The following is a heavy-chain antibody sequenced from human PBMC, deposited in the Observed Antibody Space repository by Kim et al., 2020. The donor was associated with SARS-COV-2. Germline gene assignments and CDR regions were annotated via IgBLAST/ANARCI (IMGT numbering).Heavy chain of an antibody. V-gene: IGHV4-34*01. J-gene: IGHJ4*02. CDR3: ARARPFRAFDY. Sequence: NYNPSLKSRVTISVDTSKNQFSLKLSSVTAADTAVYYCARARPFRAFDYWGQGTLVTVSS.